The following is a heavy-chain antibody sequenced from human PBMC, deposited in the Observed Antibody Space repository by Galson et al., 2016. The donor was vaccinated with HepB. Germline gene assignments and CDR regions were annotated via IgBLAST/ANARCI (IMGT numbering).Heavy chain of an antibody. Sequence: SVKVSCKASGYSFTSYCITWVRQAPGQGLEWMGWISAYNGNTNFAQKFQGRVSMTTDTSTSTAFMELRSLRSDDTAVYYCARMPYSGHGYYYYGLGVWGQGTTVTVSS. CDR1: GYSFTSYC. V-gene: IGHV1-18*01. CDR3: ARMPYSGHGYYYYGLGV. J-gene: IGHJ6*02. CDR2: ISAYNGNT. D-gene: IGHD5-12*01.